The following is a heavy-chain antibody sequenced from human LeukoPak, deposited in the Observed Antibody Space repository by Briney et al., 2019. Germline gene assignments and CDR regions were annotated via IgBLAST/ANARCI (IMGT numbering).Heavy chain of an antibody. J-gene: IGHJ5*02. Sequence: PGGSLRLSCAASGFTFSAYGMQWVRQAPGKGLEWVAFIRYDGSNEYYADSVKGRFTISRDNPKNTLYLQMNSLRPEDTAVYYCAKGVHSSGWPNWFDPWGQGTLVTVSS. D-gene: IGHD6-19*01. CDR3: AKGVHSSGWPNWFDP. V-gene: IGHV3-30*02. CDR1: GFTFSAYG. CDR2: IRYDGSNE.